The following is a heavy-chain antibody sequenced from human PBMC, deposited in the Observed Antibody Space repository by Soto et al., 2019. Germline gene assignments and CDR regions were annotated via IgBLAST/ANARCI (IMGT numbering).Heavy chain of an antibody. CDR3: AKVEDYGGFDY. CDR2: ISWNSGSI. D-gene: IGHD4-17*01. J-gene: IGHJ4*02. CDR1: GFTFDDYA. Sequence: EVQLVESGGGLVQPGRSLRLSCAASGFTFDDYAMHWVRQAPGKGLEWVSGISWNSGSIGYADSVKGRFTISRDNAKNSLYLQMNSLRAEDTALYYCAKVEDYGGFDYCGQGTLVTVSS. V-gene: IGHV3-9*01.